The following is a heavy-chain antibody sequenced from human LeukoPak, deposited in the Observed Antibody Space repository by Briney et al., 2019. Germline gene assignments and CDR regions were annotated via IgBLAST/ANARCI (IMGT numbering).Heavy chain of an antibody. Sequence: ASVKVSCKASGYTFTRYGISWVRQAPGQGLEWMGWISGYSGNTKYVEKLQGRVIMTTDRSTTTAYMELRSLRSDDMAVYYCARDGVSSGWYSDYWGQGTLVTVSS. D-gene: IGHD6-19*01. CDR1: GYTFTRYG. V-gene: IGHV1-18*03. J-gene: IGHJ4*02. CDR2: ISGYSGNT. CDR3: ARDGVSSGWYSDY.